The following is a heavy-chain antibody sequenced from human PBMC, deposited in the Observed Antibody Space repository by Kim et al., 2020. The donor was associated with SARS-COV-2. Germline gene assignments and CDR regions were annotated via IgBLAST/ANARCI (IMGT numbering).Heavy chain of an antibody. V-gene: IGHV3-15*01. D-gene: IGHD1-1*01. CDR3: TTASTTGTEYYFDY. J-gene: IGHJ4*02. Sequence: AAPVKGRFTISRDDSKNTLYLQMNSLKTEDTAVYYCTTASTTGTEYYFDYWGQGTLVTVSS.